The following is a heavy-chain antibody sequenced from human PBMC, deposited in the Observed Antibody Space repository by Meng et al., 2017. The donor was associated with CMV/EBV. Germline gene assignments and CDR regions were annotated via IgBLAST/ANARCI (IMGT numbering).Heavy chain of an antibody. D-gene: IGHD2-15*01. CDR2: TYYRSKWYN. CDR3: ARDKGMVELGSWFDP. CDR1: VDSVSSNSAA. V-gene: IGHV6-1*01. Sequence: QLPRAGPGMLHPSPPLLLTCAISVDSVSSNSAAWNWIRQSPSRGLEWLGRTYYRSKWYNDYAVSVKSRITINPDTSKNQFSLQLNSVTPEDTAVYYCARDKGMVELGSWFDPWGQGTLVTVSS. J-gene: IGHJ5*02.